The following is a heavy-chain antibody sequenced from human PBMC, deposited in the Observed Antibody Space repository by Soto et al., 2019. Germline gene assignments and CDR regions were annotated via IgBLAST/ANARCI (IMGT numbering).Heavy chain of an antibody. J-gene: IGHJ3*02. V-gene: IGHV1-46*03. Sequence: ASVKVSCKASGISFINHYVHWVRQAPGQGPERMGAINPAGSVTVYALKLQDRVTVTRDTSTSTVYMELNSLTSEDTAIYYCARDNSGSWDAFDIWGQGTMVTVSS. CDR1: GISFINHY. D-gene: IGHD2-15*01. CDR2: INPAGSVT. CDR3: ARDNSGSWDAFDI.